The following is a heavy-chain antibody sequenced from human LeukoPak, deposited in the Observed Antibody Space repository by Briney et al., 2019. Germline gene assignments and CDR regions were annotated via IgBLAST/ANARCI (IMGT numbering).Heavy chain of an antibody. CDR2: ISSSGSTI. Sequence: GGSLRLSCAASGFTFSSYEMNWVRQAPGKGLEWVSYISSSGSTIYYADSVKDRFTISRDNAKNSLYLQMNSLRAEDTAVYYCATTMVRGFYMDYWGQGTLVTVSS. V-gene: IGHV3-48*03. CDR3: ATTMVRGFYMDY. D-gene: IGHD3-10*01. CDR1: GFTFSSYE. J-gene: IGHJ4*02.